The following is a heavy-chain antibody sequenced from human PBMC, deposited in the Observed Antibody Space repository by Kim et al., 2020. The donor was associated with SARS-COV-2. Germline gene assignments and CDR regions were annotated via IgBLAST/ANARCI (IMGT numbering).Heavy chain of an antibody. J-gene: IGHJ4*02. Sequence: GGSLRLSCAASGFTFDDYAMHWVRQAPGKGLEWVSGITWNSGSIGYADSVKGRFTISRDSANNSLYLQMNSLRAEDTALYYCTKDSRSSLLAFDFWGLGT. CDR2: ITWNSGSI. CDR1: GFTFDDYA. V-gene: IGHV3-9*01. CDR3: TKDSRSSLLAFDF. D-gene: IGHD6-13*01.